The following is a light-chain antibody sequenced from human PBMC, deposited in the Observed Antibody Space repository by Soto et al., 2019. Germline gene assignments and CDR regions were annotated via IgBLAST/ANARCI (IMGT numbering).Light chain of an antibody. Sequence: DIQMTQSPSTLSASVGDRVTITCRASQSISSWLAWYQQKPGKAPKLLIYKASSLESGVPSRFSGSGSGTAFTLTISSLQPDDFAFYYCQQYKSFSLTFGGGTKVEIK. CDR2: KAS. V-gene: IGKV1-5*03. CDR1: QSISSW. CDR3: QQYKSFSLT. J-gene: IGKJ4*01.